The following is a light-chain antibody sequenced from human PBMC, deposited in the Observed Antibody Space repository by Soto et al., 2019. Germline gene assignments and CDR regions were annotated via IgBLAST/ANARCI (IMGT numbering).Light chain of an antibody. Sequence: EIQMTQSPSSLSASVGERVTITCRASQSIDSYLYWYQQKPGKAPKLLIYAVSNLQSGVPSRFSGSGSGTDFSLTVSSLQPEDSATYYCQQTYSTPLYTFGQGTKLEIK. CDR3: QQTYSTPLYT. J-gene: IGKJ2*01. CDR2: AVS. V-gene: IGKV1-39*01. CDR1: QSIDSY.